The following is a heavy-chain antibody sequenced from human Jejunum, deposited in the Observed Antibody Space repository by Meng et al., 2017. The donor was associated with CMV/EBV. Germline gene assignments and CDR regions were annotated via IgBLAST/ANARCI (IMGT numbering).Heavy chain of an antibody. D-gene: IGHD3-22*01. V-gene: IGHV3-30*02. Sequence: LQLLESGGGLVQPGGSVSVSCGASGFTISTYGIHWVRLDPGKGMEWVAFMRYDGLNAEYSTSVRGRFTISRDISKNTMFLQMNSLRAEDTAVYYCAKDVSMYYYDASGYPGDSWGQGTLGTVS. J-gene: IGHJ5*01. CDR2: MRYDGLNA. CDR3: AKDVSMYYYDASGYPGDS. CDR1: GFTISTYG.